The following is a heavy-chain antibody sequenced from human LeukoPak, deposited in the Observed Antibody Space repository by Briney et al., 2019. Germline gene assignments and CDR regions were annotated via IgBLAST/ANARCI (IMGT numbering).Heavy chain of an antibody. J-gene: IGHJ4*02. V-gene: IGHV3-23*01. CDR2: INFSGDDT. CDR1: GFTFSSYA. Sequence: PGGSLRLSCAASGFTFSSYAMSWVRQAPGKGLQWVSAINFSGDDTYYADSVKGRFTISRDNSKNTLYLQMNSLRVEDTAVYYCASRDPCSGGTCYALAYWGQGALVTVSS. D-gene: IGHD2-15*01. CDR3: ASRDPCSGGTCYALAY.